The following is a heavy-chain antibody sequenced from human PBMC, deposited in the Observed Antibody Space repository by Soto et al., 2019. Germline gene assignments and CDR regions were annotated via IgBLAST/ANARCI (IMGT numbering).Heavy chain of an antibody. V-gene: IGHV1-58*01. J-gene: IGHJ4*02. CDR1: GFTFTSSA. CDR3: AANGYYDSSGYYLRDY. D-gene: IGHD3-22*01. Sequence: SVKVSCKASGFTFTSSAVQWVRQARGQRLEWIGWIVVGSGNTNYAQKFQERVTITRDMSTSTAYMELSSLRSEDTAVYYCAANGYYDSSGYYLRDYRGQGXLVTVSS. CDR2: IVVGSGNT.